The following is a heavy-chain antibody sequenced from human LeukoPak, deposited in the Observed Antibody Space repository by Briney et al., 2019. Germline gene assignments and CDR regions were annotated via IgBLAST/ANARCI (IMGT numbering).Heavy chain of an antibody. D-gene: IGHD4-11*01. J-gene: IGHJ4*02. CDR3: ARAPDRLQPPDY. CDR1: AGSISNYY. Sequence: PSETLSLTCTVSAGSISNYYWTWIRQPPGKGLEWIGYIYYSGSTNYNPSLKSRVTISVDTSKNQFSLKLSSVTAADTAMYYCARAPDRLQPPDYWGQGTLVTVSS. CDR2: IYYSGST. V-gene: IGHV4-59*01.